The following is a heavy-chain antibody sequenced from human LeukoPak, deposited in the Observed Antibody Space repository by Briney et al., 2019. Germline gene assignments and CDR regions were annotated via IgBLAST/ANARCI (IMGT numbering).Heavy chain of an antibody. J-gene: IGHJ3*02. CDR1: GGSISSYY. D-gene: IGHD3-3*01. Sequence: SETLSLTCTVSGGSISSYYWSWIRQPAGKGLEWIGRIYTSGSTNYNPSLKSRVTMSVDTSKNQFPLKLSSVTAADTAVYYCARGEPYYDFWSGYGAFDIWGQGTMVTVSS. CDR2: IYTSGST. CDR3: ARGEPYYDFWSGYGAFDI. V-gene: IGHV4-4*07.